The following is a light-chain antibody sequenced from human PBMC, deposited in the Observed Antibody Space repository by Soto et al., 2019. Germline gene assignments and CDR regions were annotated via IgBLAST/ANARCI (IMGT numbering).Light chain of an antibody. CDR2: DVS. CDR1: SSDIGAYNY. V-gene: IGLV2-14*03. J-gene: IGLJ2*01. Sequence: QSVLTQPASVSGSPGQSITISCTGTSSDIGAYNYVAWYQQHPGKAPKVMIYDVSNRPSGVSHRFSGSKSGNTASLTISGRQAEDEADYYCSSYTTSNSMVFGGGTKVTVL. CDR3: SSYTTSNSMV.